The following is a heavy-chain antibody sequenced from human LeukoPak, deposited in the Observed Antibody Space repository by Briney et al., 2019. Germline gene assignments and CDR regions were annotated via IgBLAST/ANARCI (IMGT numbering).Heavy chain of an antibody. CDR3: ARDSGNYYDSSGLVFDY. V-gene: IGHV4-31*03. J-gene: IGHJ4*02. Sequence: PSQTLSLTCTVSGGSLSSGGYYWSWLRQHPGKGLEWIGYIYYSGSTYYNPSLKSRVTISVDTSKNQFSLKLSSVTAADTAVYYCARDSGNYYDSSGLVFDYWGQGTLVTVSS. CDR2: IYYSGST. D-gene: IGHD3-22*01. CDR1: GGSLSSGGYY.